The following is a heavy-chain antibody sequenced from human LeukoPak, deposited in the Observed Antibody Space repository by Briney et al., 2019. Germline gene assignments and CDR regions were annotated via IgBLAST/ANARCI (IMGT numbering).Heavy chain of an antibody. CDR1: EFTFNTYA. CDR2: ISGDGGST. Sequence: PGGSLRLSCAASEFTFNTYAVSWVRQAPGKGLEWVSAISGDGGSTYYADSLKGRFTISRDNSKNTLYLQKNSLRAEDTAVYYCAKVRPRSITGTTRYFDYGGQGTLLTVS. J-gene: IGHJ4*02. D-gene: IGHD1-20*01. V-gene: IGHV3-23*01. CDR3: AKVRPRSITGTTRYFDY.